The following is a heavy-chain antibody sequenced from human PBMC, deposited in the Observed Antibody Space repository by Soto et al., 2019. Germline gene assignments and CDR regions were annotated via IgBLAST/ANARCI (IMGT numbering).Heavy chain of an antibody. CDR1: GYTFTSYA. D-gene: IGHD3-10*01. J-gene: IGHJ6*02. V-gene: IGHV1-3*01. CDR3: ARDFSGYYYYYGMDV. CDR2: INAGNGNT. Sequence: QVQLVQSGAEVKKPGASVKVSCKASGYTFTSYAMHWVRQAPGQRLEWMGWINAGNGNTKYSQKFQGRVTITRDTSASTAYRELSSLRSEDTAVYYFARDFSGYYYYYGMDVWGQGTTVTVSS.